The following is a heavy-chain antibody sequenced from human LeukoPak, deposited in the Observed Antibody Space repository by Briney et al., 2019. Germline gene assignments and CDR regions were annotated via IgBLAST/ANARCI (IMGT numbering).Heavy chain of an antibody. CDR3: IRGDHYAADPF. V-gene: IGHV4-59*01. J-gene: IGHJ4*02. Sequence: PSETLSLTCTVSGGSISGYYWTWIRQPPGKGLEWIGSVYDSGSTNYNPSLKSRVIISRDTSKKQFSLKLKSVIAADTAVYYCIRGDHYAADPFWGQGTLVTVSS. CDR2: VYDSGST. D-gene: IGHD4-17*01. CDR1: GGSISGYY.